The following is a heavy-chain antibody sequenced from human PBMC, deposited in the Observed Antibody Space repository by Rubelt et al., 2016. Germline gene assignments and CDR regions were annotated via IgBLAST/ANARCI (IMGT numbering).Heavy chain of an antibody. D-gene: IGHD1-26*01. Sequence: GKGLEWVSGISWNSGSIGYADSVKGRFTISRDNAKNSLYLQMNSLRAEDTALYYCAKDTSGNYYYGMDVWGQGTTVTVSS. CDR3: AKDTSGNYYYGMDV. CDR2: ISWNSGSI. J-gene: IGHJ6*02. V-gene: IGHV3-9*01.